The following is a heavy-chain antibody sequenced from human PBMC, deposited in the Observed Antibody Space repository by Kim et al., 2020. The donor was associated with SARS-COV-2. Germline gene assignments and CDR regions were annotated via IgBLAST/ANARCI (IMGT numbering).Heavy chain of an antibody. V-gene: IGHV3-20*01. CDR1: GFTFDDYG. CDR2: INWNGGST. J-gene: IGHJ3*02. CDR3: ASSAVLYYDSSGYFGAFDI. Sequence: GGSLRLSCAASGFTFDDYGMSWVRQAPGKGLEWVSGINWNGGSTGYADSVKGRFTISRDNAKNSLYLQMNSLRAEDTALYHCASSAVLYYDSSGYFGAFDIWGQGTMVTVSS. D-gene: IGHD3-22*01.